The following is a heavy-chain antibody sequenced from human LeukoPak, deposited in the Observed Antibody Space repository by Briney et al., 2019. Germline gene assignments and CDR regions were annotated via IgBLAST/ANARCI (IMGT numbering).Heavy chain of an antibody. CDR3: ARVGEYCGGGTCSDH. D-gene: IGHD3-16*01. V-gene: IGHV3-30*04. CDR2: ISYHERGT. J-gene: IGHJ5*02. CDR1: GFTFKDYA. Sequence: GGSLRLSCEASGFTFKDYAMQWVRQAPGKGLEWVVVISYHERGTYYGESMKGRFTVSRDNSNNTLFLQMNGLTSNDTAVYYCARVGEYCGGGTCSDHWGQGTLVIVSS.